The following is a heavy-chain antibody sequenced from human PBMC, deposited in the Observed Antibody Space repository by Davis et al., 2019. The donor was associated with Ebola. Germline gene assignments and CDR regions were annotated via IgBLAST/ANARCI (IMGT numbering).Heavy chain of an antibody. V-gene: IGHV1-46*01. D-gene: IGHD3-22*01. CDR3: AREGGRYYDSSGYVFDI. CDR1: GYRFTSCY. Sequence: ASVKVSCKASGYRFTSCYMHWVRQAPGQGLEWMGIINPITGGTSYAQNFQVRVNMTRDTSTSTVYMELSSLRSEDTAVYYCAREGGRYYDSSGYVFDIWGQGTMAKVSS. CDR2: INPITGGT. J-gene: IGHJ3*02.